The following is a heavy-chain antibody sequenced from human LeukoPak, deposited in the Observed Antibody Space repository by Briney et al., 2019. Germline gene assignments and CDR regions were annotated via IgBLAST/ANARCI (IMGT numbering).Heavy chain of an antibody. J-gene: IGHJ4*02. D-gene: IGHD6-13*01. CDR3: ARFIYSSSWSFDY. CDR2: ISGSGGST. V-gene: IGHV3-23*01. CDR1: EFTFSSYA. Sequence: GGSLRLSCAASEFTFSSYAMSWVRQAPGKGLEGVSAISGSGGSTYYADSVKGRFTISRDNSKNTLYLQMNSLRAEDTAVYYCARFIYSSSWSFDYWGQGTLVTVSS.